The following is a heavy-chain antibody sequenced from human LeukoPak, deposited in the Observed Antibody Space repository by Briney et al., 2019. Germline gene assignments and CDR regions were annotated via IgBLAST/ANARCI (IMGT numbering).Heavy chain of an antibody. Sequence: GASVKVSCKASGGTFSSYAISWVRQAPGQGLEWMGGIIPIFGTANYAQKFQGRVTITTDESTGTAYMELSSLRSEDTAVYYCARSNSGYGLFDYWGQGTLVTVSS. D-gene: IGHD5-12*01. J-gene: IGHJ4*02. CDR1: GGTFSSYA. V-gene: IGHV1-69*05. CDR3: ARSNSGYGLFDY. CDR2: IIPIFGTA.